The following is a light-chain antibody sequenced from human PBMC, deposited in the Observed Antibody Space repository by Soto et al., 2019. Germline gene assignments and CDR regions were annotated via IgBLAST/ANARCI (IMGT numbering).Light chain of an antibody. V-gene: IGLV1-44*01. CDR2: NNN. Sequence: QSVLTQPPSASGTPGQRITISCWGSSSNIGRNTLNWYPQLPGTAPKVLIYNNNQRPSGVPDRFSGSKSGTSASLAISGLQSEDEAAYNCAAWDDSLNCHVFGTGTKVRVL. J-gene: IGLJ1*01. CDR1: SSNIGRNT. CDR3: AAWDDSLNCHV.